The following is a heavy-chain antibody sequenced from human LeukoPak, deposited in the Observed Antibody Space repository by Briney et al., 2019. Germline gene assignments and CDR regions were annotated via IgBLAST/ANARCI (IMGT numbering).Heavy chain of an antibody. CDR3: ARDKWGIDYFDY. Sequence: SETLSLTCTVSGGSINNFYWTWIRQPAGKGLEWIGRIYTSGSTNYNPSLESRVTMSLDTSKDQFSLKLSSVTAADTAVYYCARDKWGIDYFDYWGQGTLVTVSS. CDR1: GGSINNFY. V-gene: IGHV4-4*07. CDR2: IYTSGST. D-gene: IGHD7-27*01. J-gene: IGHJ4*02.